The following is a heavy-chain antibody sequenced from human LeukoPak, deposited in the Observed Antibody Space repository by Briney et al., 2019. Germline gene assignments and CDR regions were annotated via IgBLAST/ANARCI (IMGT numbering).Heavy chain of an antibody. CDR3: ARDLGYYGSGSAFDI. V-gene: IGHV3-33*01. D-gene: IGHD3-10*01. CDR2: IWYDGSNK. Sequence: GRSLRLSCVASGFTFRSHAMHWVRQAPGKGLEWVAVIWYDGSNKYYAESVKGRFTISRDNSKNTLYVQMNSLRVGDTAVYYCARDLGYYGSGSAFDIWGQGTMVTVSS. J-gene: IGHJ3*02. CDR1: GFTFRSHA.